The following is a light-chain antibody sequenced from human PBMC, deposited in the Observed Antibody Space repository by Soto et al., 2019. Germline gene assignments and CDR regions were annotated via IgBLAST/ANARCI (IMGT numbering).Light chain of an antibody. CDR3: QAWCTGTLRA. CDR2: VNSDGSH. V-gene: IGLV4-69*01. CDR1: SGPISYT. J-gene: IGLJ2*01. Sequence: QPVLTQSPSASASLGASVQLTCTLSSGPISYTIEWHQQQAEKGPRYLMKVNSDGSHTKGDGIPDRFSGASSGAGRYLTISSLQSEDEADYYCQAWCTGTLRAFGGGTKLTVL.